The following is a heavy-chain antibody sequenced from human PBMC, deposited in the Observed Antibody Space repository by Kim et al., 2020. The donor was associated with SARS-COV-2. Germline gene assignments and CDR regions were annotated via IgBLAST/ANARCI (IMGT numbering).Heavy chain of an antibody. J-gene: IGHJ6*02. CDR2: ISYDGSNK. CDR3: AKDGGSYFPGGMDV. CDR1: GFTFSSYG. D-gene: IGHD1-26*01. Sequence: GGSLRLSCAASGFTFSSYGMHWVRQAPGKGLEWVAVISYDGSNKYYADSVKGRFTISRDNSKNTLYLQMNSLRAEDTAVYYCAKDGGSYFPGGMDVWGQGTTVTVSS. V-gene: IGHV3-30*18.